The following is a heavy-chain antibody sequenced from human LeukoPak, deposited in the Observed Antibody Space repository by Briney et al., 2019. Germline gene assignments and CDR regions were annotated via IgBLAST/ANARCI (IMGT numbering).Heavy chain of an antibody. CDR3: ARDADYDILTGYSGFDY. D-gene: IGHD3-9*01. J-gene: IGHJ4*02. V-gene: IGHV4-39*07. Sequence: SETLSLTCTVSGGSISSGSYYWAWIRQPPGKGLEWIGSIYYGGSAHYNPSLKSRVTISVDTSKNQFSLRLSSVTAADTAMYYCARDADYDILTGYSGFDYWGQGSLVTVSS. CDR1: GGSISSGSYY. CDR2: IYYGGSA.